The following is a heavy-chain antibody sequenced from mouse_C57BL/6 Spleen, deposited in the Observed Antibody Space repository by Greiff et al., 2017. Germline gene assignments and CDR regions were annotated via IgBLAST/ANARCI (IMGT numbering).Heavy chain of an antibody. CDR1: GYTFTDYN. CDR2: INPNNGGT. CDR3: ALYYDYDRFAY. J-gene: IGHJ3*01. V-gene: IGHV1-22*01. Sequence: EVQLQQSGPELVKPGASVKMSCKASGYTFTDYNMHWVKQSHGKSLEWIGYINPNNGGTSYNQKFKGKATLTVNKSSNTAYMELRSLTSEDSAVYYCALYYDYDRFAYWGQGTLVTVSA. D-gene: IGHD2-4*01.